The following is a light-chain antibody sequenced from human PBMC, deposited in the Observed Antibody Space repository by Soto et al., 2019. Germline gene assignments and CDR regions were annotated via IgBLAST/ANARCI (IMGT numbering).Light chain of an antibody. CDR3: QQRSDWPPT. CDR2: DAS. CDR1: QSVRSY. V-gene: IGKV3-11*01. J-gene: IGKJ2*01. Sequence: EIVLTQSPATLSLSPGERATLSCRASQSVRSYLAWYQQKPGQAPMLLIYDASNRATGIPARFSGSGAGTDCSLTISSLEPEDVAVYFCQQRSDWPPTFGQGTKLEIK.